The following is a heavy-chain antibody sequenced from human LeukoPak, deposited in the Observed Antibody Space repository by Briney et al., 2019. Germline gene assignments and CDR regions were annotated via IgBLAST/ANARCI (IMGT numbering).Heavy chain of an antibody. V-gene: IGHV3-30*18. CDR3: AKDQAYYYDSSGYFFDY. J-gene: IGHJ4*02. Sequence: GGSLRLSCAASGFTLSSYGMHWVRQAPGKGLEWVAVISYDGSNKYYADSVKGRFTISRDNSKNTLHLQMNSLRAEDTAVYYCAKDQAYYYDSSGYFFDYWGQGTLVTVSS. D-gene: IGHD3-22*01. CDR2: ISYDGSNK. CDR1: GFTLSSYG.